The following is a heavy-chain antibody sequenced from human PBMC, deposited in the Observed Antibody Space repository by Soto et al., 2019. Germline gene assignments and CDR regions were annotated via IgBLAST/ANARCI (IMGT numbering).Heavy chain of an antibody. CDR2: IYYSGST. Sequence: SETLSLTCAVSGYSISSNNWWGCIRQPPGKGLEWIGYIYYSGSTYYNPSLKSRVTMSIDTSKNEFSLKLTSVTAVDTAVYYCARFTTRKDYMDVWGKGTTVTVSS. J-gene: IGHJ6*03. D-gene: IGHD1-1*01. CDR3: ARFTTRKDYMDV. V-gene: IGHV4-28*01. CDR1: GYSISSNNW.